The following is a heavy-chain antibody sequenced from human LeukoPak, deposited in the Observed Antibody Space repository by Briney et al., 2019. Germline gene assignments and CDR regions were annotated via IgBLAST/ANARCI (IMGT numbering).Heavy chain of an antibody. V-gene: IGHV3-30*03. CDR1: GFSFSSYG. Sequence: GRSLRLSCAASGFSFSSYGMHWVRQAPDKGLEWVAVISYDGGNKYYADSVKGRFTISRDNTKNTLYLQMNSLRAEDTAMYYCARDYIVGYCSGGSCYFFDNWGQGTLVTVSS. CDR3: ARDYIVGYCSGGSCYFFDN. D-gene: IGHD2-15*01. CDR2: ISYDGGNK. J-gene: IGHJ4*02.